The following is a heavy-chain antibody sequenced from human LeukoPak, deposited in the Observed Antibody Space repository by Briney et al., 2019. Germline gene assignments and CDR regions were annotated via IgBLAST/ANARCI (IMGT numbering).Heavy chain of an antibody. CDR1: GGSFSGYY. CDR2: INHSGST. CDR3: ARGYTVVVPAAGHYFDY. D-gene: IGHD2-2*01. Sequence: SETLSLTCAVYGGSFSGYYWSWIRQPPGKGLEWIGEINHSGSTNYNPSLKSRVTISVDTSKNQFSLKLSSVTAADTAVYYCARGYTVVVPAAGHYFDYWGQGTLVTVSS. V-gene: IGHV4-34*01. J-gene: IGHJ4*02.